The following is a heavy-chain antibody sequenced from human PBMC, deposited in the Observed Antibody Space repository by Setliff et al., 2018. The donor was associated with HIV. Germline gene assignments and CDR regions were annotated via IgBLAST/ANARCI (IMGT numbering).Heavy chain of an antibody. CDR2: IKQDGSEK. J-gene: IGHJ6*03. D-gene: IGHD2-2*01. V-gene: IGHV3-7*01. Sequence: GGSLRLSCAASGFTFSDYWMTWVRQAPGKGLEWVANIKQDGSEKYCLDSVKGRFTISRDNAKNSLYLQMNSLGAEATAVYYCARGRGVSSNYYYYYYMDVWGKGTTVTVSS. CDR1: GFTFSDYW. CDR3: ARGRGVSSNYYYYYYMDV.